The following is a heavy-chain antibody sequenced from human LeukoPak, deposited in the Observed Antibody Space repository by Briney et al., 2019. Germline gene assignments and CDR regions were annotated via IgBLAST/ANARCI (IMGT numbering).Heavy chain of an antibody. CDR3: AKDNGDYYDSSGYYYN. J-gene: IGHJ4*02. D-gene: IGHD3-22*01. V-gene: IGHV3-23*01. CDR2: ISGSGGST. Sequence: GGSLRLSCAASGFTFSSYAMSWVRQAPGKGLEWVSAISGSGGSTYYADSVKGRFTISRDNSKNTLYLQMNSLRAEDTAVYYCAKDNGDYYDSSGYYYNWGQGTLVTVPS. CDR1: GFTFSSYA.